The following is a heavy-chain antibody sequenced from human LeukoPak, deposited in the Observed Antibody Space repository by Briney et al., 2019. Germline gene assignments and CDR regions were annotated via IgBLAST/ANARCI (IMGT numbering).Heavy chain of an antibody. CDR1: GGSISSYY. CDR2: IYDSGNT. Sequence: SETLSLTCTVSGGSISSYYWSWIRQPPGKGLEWIGNIYDSGNTKYNPSLKSRVTISVDTSKNQFSLKLSSVTAADTAVYYCARGLRIDNWFDPWGQGTQVTVSS. D-gene: IGHD5-12*01. V-gene: IGHV4-59*01. CDR3: ARGLRIDNWFDP. J-gene: IGHJ5*02.